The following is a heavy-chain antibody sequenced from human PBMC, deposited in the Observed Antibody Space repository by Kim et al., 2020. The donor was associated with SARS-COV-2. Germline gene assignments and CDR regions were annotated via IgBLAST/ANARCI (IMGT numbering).Heavy chain of an antibody. Sequence: GGSLRLSCAASGFTVSSNYMSWVRQAPGKGLEWVSDIYSGGSTYYADSVKGGFTISRDNSKNTLYLQMNSLRADDTAVYYCSGETRTTSRNYWGQGTLVT. CDR2: IYSGGST. CDR1: GFTVSSNY. CDR3: SGETRTTSRNY. D-gene: IGHD4-4*01. J-gene: IGHJ4*02. V-gene: IGHV3-53*01.